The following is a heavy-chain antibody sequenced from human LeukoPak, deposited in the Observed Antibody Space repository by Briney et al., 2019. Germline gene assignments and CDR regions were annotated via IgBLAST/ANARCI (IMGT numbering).Heavy chain of an antibody. D-gene: IGHD1-14*01. CDR2: IYYSGST. CDR3: ASSDYNWNHIDY. V-gene: IGHV4-59*08. J-gene: IGHJ4*02. Sequence: GSLRLSCAASGFAFNTYTMNWFRQAPGKGLEWIGYIYYSGSTNYNPSLKSRVTISVDTSKNQFSLKLSSVTAADTAVYYCASSDYNWNHIDYWGQGTLVTVSS. CDR1: GFAFNTYT.